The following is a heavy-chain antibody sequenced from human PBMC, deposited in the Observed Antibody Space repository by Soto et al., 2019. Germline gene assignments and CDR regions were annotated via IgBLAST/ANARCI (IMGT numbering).Heavy chain of an antibody. CDR3: ARGAATVTPGWFDP. CDR2: IYHSGSN. J-gene: IGHJ5*02. D-gene: IGHD4-17*01. Sequence: PSETLSLTCAVSGYTISSGYYWGLIQQTPGKRLEWIASIYHSGSNYYNPSLKSRVTISVDTSKNQFSLKMTSVTAADTAVYYYARGAATVTPGWFDPWGQGIMVTVSS. V-gene: IGHV4-38-2*01. CDR1: GYTISSGYY.